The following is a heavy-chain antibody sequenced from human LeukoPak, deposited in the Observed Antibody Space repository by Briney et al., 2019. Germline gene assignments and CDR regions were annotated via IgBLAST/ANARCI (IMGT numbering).Heavy chain of an antibody. J-gene: IGHJ3*02. CDR2: IYTGGAT. D-gene: IGHD6-19*01. Sequence: GGSLRLSCAASGLTVSDNYMSWVRQAPGKGLEWVSVIYTGGATYYADSVKGKFTISRDNSKNTVYLQMHSLTAEDTAVYYCAKNLQWLVRGDTFDIWGQGTMVTASS. CDR3: AKNLQWLVRGDTFDI. CDR1: GLTVSDNY. V-gene: IGHV3-66*01.